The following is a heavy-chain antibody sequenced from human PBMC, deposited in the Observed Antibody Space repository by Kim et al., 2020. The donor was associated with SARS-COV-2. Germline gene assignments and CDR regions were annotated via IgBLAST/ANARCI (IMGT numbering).Heavy chain of an antibody. J-gene: IGHJ2*01. CDR3: ARVDYGDYGL. Sequence: SETLSLTCAVYGGSFSGYYWSWIRQPPGKGLEWIGEINHSGSTNYNPSLKSRVTISVDTSKNQFSLKLSSVTAADTAVYYCARVDYGDYGLWGRGTLVTVSS. D-gene: IGHD4-17*01. V-gene: IGHV4-34*01. CDR1: GGSFSGYY. CDR2: INHSGST.